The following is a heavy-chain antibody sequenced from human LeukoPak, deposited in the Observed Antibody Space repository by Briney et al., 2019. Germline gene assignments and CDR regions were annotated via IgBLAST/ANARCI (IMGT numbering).Heavy chain of an antibody. CDR2: INHSGST. V-gene: IGHV4-34*01. Sequence: SETLSLTRAVYGGSFSGYYWSWIRQPPGKGLEWIGEINHSGSTNYNPSLKSRVTISVDTSKNQFSLKLSSVTAADTAVYYCARQLMRIVVVPAAIPSSRRTYYMDVWGKGTTVTVSS. CDR1: GGSFSGYY. J-gene: IGHJ6*03. CDR3: ARQLMRIVVVPAAIPSSRRTYYMDV. D-gene: IGHD2-2*02.